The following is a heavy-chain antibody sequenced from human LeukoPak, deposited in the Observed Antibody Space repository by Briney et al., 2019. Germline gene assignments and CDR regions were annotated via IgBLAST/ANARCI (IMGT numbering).Heavy chain of an antibody. V-gene: IGHV3-7*05. D-gene: IGHD2-2*01. CDR3: ARDMHSSYEY. CDR2: IKQDGGEK. Sequence: GRALRLSCAASGFTFSAYLMSWLRQAPGRGLERGASIKQDGGEKYYVESVMGRYSISKDNAKSSLYMQMNRLRVEDTAVYYCARDMHSSYEYWGQGTLVTVSS. CDR1: GFTFSAYL. J-gene: IGHJ4*02.